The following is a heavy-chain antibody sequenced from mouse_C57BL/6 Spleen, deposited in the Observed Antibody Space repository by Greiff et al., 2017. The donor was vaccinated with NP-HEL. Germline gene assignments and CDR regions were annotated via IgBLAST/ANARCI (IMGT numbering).Heavy chain of an antibody. CDR1: GFSLSTSGMG. J-gene: IGHJ4*01. Sequence: QVTLKVSGPGILQSSQTLRLTCSFSGFSLSTSGMGVSWIRQPSGKGLEWLAHIYWDDDKRYNPSLKSRLTISKDTSRNQVFLKITSVDTADTATNYCARRDGYGDAMDYWGQGTSVTVSS. CDR2: IYWDDDK. D-gene: IGHD2-3*01. V-gene: IGHV8-12*01. CDR3: ARRDGYGDAMDY.